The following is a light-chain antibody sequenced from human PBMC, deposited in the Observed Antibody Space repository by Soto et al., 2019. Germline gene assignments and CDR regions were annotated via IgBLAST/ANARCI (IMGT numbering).Light chain of an antibody. CDR1: QSVSSY. J-gene: IGKJ1*01. Sequence: IVLTQSPATLSLSPGERATLSCRASQSVSSYLAWYQQKPGQAPRLLIYDASNRATGIPARFSGSGSGTDFTLTISNLEPEDFAVYYCQQRSDWPWTFGQGTKV. CDR3: QQRSDWPWT. CDR2: DAS. V-gene: IGKV3-11*01.